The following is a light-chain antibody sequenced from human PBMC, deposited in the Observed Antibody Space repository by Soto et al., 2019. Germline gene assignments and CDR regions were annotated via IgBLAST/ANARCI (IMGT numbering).Light chain of an antibody. CDR2: AAS. J-gene: IGKJ4*01. CDR3: QKYDSAASLT. CDR1: QGIRSY. Sequence: DIQMTQSPSSLSASVGDRVTVTCRASQGIRSYLAWYQQKPGKVPKLLIYAASTLQPGVPSRFSGSGSGTDFTLTISSLQPEDVATYYCQKYDSAASLTFGGGTKVEIK. V-gene: IGKV1-27*01.